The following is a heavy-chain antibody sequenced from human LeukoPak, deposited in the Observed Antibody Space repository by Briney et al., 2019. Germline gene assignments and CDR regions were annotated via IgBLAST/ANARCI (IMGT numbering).Heavy chain of an antibody. CDR1: GFIFSSYS. CDR2: ISTSSSYI. Sequence: GGSLRLSCAASGFIFSSYSMNWVRQAPGKGLEWVSFISTSSSYIYYADSVKGRFTISRDNAKNSLYLQMNSLRAEDTAVYYCARESGSSGYAGYFDFRGQGTLVTVSS. D-gene: IGHD3-22*01. V-gene: IGHV3-21*01. J-gene: IGHJ4*02. CDR3: ARESGSSGYAGYFDF.